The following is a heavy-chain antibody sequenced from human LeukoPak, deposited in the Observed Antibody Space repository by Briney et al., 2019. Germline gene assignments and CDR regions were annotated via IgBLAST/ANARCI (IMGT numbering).Heavy chain of an antibody. J-gene: IGHJ4*02. Sequence: SETLSLTCTVSGGSISSYYWSWIRQPPGKGLEWIGYIYYSGSTNYNPSLKSRVTISVDTSKDQFSLKLSSVTAADTAVYYCARGGGDYYDSSGYLGPLDYWGQGTLVTVSS. D-gene: IGHD3-22*01. CDR2: IYYSGST. CDR1: GGSISSYY. V-gene: IGHV4-59*01. CDR3: ARGGGDYYDSSGYLGPLDY.